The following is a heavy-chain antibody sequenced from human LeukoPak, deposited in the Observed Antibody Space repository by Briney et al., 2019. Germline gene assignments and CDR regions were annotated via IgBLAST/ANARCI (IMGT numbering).Heavy chain of an antibody. CDR1: GGSISSYY. D-gene: IGHD4/OR15-4a*01. Sequence: SETLSLTCTVSGGSISSYYWSWIRQPPGKGLEWIGYIYYSGSTNYNPSLKSRVTISVDTSKNQFSLKLSSVTVADTAVYYCARHVHGANDPWGQGTLVTVSS. CDR2: IYYSGST. J-gene: IGHJ5*02. CDR3: ARHVHGANDP. V-gene: IGHV4-59*08.